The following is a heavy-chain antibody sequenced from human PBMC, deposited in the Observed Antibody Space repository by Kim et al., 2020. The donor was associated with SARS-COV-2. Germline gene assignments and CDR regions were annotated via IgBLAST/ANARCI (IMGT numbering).Heavy chain of an antibody. V-gene: IGHV3-21*01. CDR3: ARDKNTPDSSYGMDV. Sequence: SVEGRFTISRDNAKNSLYLQMNNLRDEDTAVYYCARDKNTPDSSYGMDVWGQGTTVTVSS. D-gene: IGHD3-22*01. J-gene: IGHJ6*02.